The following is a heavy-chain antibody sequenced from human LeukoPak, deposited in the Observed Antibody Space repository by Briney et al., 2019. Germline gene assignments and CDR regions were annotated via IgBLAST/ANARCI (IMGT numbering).Heavy chain of an antibody. Sequence: GGSLRLSCAASGFTFSDYYMSWIRQAPGKGLECVSYISSSGSTIYYADSVKGRFTISRDNAKNSLYLQMNSLRAEDTAVYYCARDDSSGYYPHWGQGTLVTVSS. D-gene: IGHD3-22*01. V-gene: IGHV3-11*01. J-gene: IGHJ4*02. CDR2: ISSSGSTI. CDR1: GFTFSDYY. CDR3: ARDDSSGYYPH.